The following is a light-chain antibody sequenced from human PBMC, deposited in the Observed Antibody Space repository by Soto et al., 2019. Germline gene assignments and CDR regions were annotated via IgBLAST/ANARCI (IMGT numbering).Light chain of an antibody. CDR3: SSYAGSNKV. Sequence: QSVLTQPPSASGSPGQSVTISCTGTSSDVGGYNYVSWYQQHPGKAPKLMIYDVTKRPSEVPDRFSGSKSGNTASLTVSGLQAEDEADYYCSSYAGSNKVFGGGTKVTVL. CDR2: DVT. J-gene: IGLJ2*01. CDR1: SSDVGGYNY. V-gene: IGLV2-8*01.